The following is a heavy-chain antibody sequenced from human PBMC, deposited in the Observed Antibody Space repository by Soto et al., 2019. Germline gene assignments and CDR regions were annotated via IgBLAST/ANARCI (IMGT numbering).Heavy chain of an antibody. CDR1: GGTFSSYT. J-gene: IGHJ5*02. CDR2: IIPILGIA. V-gene: IGHV1-69*04. D-gene: IGHD4-17*01. CDR3: AREHDYGDYEHWFDP. Sequence: SXKVSCKASGGTFSSYTISWVRQAPGQGLEWMGRIIPILGIANYAQKFQGRVTITADKSTSTAYMELSGLRSEDTAVYYCAREHDYGDYEHWFDPWGQGTLVTVSS.